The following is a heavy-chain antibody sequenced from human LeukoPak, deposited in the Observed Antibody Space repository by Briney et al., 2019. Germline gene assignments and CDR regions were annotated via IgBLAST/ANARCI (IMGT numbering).Heavy chain of an antibody. CDR2: ISSSSSYI. CDR3: ARDPYSSSADWFDP. V-gene: IGHV3-21*01. J-gene: IGHJ5*02. D-gene: IGHD6-6*01. CDR1: GFTFRSYS. Sequence: PGGSLSLSCAASGFTFRSYSMNWVRQAPGKGLEWVSSISSSSSYIYYADSVKGRFTISRDNAKNSLYLQMNSLRAEDTAVYYCARDPYSSSADWFDPWGQGTLVTVSS.